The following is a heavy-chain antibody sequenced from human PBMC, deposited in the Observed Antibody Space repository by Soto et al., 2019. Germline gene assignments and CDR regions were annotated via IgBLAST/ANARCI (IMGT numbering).Heavy chain of an antibody. CDR2: ISGSGGST. CDR3: AKDHLAYCGGDCYLDALADFDY. D-gene: IGHD2-21*02. CDR1: GFTFSSYA. Sequence: EVQLLESGGGLVQPGGSLRLSCAASGFTFSSYAMSWVRQAPGKGLEWVSAISGSGGSTYYADSVKGRFTISRDNSKNTLYLQMNRLRAEDTAVYYCAKDHLAYCGGDCYLDALADFDYWGQGTLVTVSS. V-gene: IGHV3-23*01. J-gene: IGHJ4*02.